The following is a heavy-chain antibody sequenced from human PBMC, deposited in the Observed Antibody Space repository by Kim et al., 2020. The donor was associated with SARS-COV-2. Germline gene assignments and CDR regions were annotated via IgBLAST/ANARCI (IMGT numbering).Heavy chain of an antibody. Sequence: SETLSLTCTVSGGSISSGDYYWSWIRQPPGKGLEWIGYIYYSGSTYYNPSLKSRVTISVDTSKNQFSLKLSPVTAADTAVYYCARVPQAVAGFYYYYYGMDVWGQGTTVTVSS. CDR3: ARVPQAVAGFYYYYYGMDV. CDR2: IYYSGST. J-gene: IGHJ6*02. CDR1: GGSISSGDYY. D-gene: IGHD6-19*01. V-gene: IGHV4-30-4*01.